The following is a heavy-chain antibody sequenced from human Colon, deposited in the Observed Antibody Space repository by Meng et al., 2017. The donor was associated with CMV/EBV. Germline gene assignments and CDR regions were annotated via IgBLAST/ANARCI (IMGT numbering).Heavy chain of an antibody. CDR1: GFTFSSYW. D-gene: IGHD3-10*01. CDR3: ARERGYYYGMDV. J-gene: IGHJ6*02. V-gene: IGHV3-7*01. CDR2: IKQDGSEK. Sequence: GESLKISCAASGFTFSSYWMSWVRQAPGKGLEWVDNIKQDGSEKYYVDSVKGRFTISRDNAKNSLYLQMNSLRAEDTAVYYFARERGYYYGMDVWGQGTTVTVSS.